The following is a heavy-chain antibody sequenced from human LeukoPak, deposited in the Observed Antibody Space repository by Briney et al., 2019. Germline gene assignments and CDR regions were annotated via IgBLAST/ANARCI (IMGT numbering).Heavy chain of an antibody. V-gene: IGHV4-34*01. J-gene: IGHJ6*03. CDR1: GGSFSGYY. CDR3: ASQGHHGKIVGTTLSYFYMDV. CDR2: INHSGST. Sequence: SETLSLTXAVYGGSFSGYYWSWIRQPPGKGLEWIGEINHSGSTNYSPSLKSRVTISVDTSKNQFSLKLSSVTAADTAFYYCASQGHHGKIVGTTLSYFYMDVWGKGTTVTVSS. D-gene: IGHD1-26*01.